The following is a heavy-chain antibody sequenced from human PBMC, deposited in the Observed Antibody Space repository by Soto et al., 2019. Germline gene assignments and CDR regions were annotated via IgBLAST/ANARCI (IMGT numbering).Heavy chain of an antibody. Sequence: GGSLRLSCAASGFTFSSYAMSWVRQAPGKGLEWVSAISGSGGSTYYADSVKGRFTISGDNSTNPLYLQMNSLRAEDTAVYYCAKDIRYFDWLLLGDAFDIWGQGTMVTVSS. CDR1: GFTFSSYA. CDR3: AKDIRYFDWLLLGDAFDI. V-gene: IGHV3-23*01. CDR2: ISGSGGST. J-gene: IGHJ3*02. D-gene: IGHD3-9*01.